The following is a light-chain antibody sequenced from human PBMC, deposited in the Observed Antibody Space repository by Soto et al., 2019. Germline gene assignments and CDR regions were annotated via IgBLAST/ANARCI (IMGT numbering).Light chain of an antibody. J-gene: IGLJ1*01. CDR2: LEGSGSY. Sequence: QPVLTQSSSASASLGSSVSLTCTLSSGHSSYIIAWHQQQPGKAPRYLMKLEGSGSYNKGSGVPDRFSGSSSGADRYLTISNLQFEDEADYYCETWDSNTYVFGTGTTLTVL. V-gene: IGLV4-60*02. CDR3: ETWDSNTYV. CDR1: SGHSSYI.